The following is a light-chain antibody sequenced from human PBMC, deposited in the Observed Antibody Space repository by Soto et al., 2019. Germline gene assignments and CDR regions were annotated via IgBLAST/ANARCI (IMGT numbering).Light chain of an antibody. Sequence: EIVMTQSPATLSVSPGERATLSCRASQSVSSNLAWYQQKPGQAPRLLIYGASTRATGIPARFSGSGSGTECTHTLSSLQSEDFAVYADHQYNHWPHITFGQGTRLESK. CDR3: HQYNHWPHIT. CDR1: QSVSSN. V-gene: IGKV3-15*01. J-gene: IGKJ5*01. CDR2: GAS.